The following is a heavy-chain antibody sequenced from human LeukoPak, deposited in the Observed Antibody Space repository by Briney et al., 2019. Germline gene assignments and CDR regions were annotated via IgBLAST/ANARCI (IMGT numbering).Heavy chain of an antibody. J-gene: IGHJ4*02. CDR2: INPSGGST. CDR3: ASWGTDYGDYGGY. D-gene: IGHD4-17*01. V-gene: IGHV1-46*01. Sequence: ASVKVSCKASGYTFTSYYMHWVRQAPGQGLEWMGIINPSGGSTSYAQKFQGRVTITRDTSTSTVYMELSSLRSEDTDVYYCASWGTDYGDYGGYWGQGTLVTVSS. CDR1: GYTFTSYY.